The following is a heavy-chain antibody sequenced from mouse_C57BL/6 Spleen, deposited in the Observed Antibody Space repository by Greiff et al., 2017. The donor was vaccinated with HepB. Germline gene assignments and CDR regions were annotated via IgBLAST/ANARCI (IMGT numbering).Heavy chain of an antibody. J-gene: IGHJ2*01. Sequence: EVKLVESEGGLVQPGSSMKLSCTASGFTFSDYYMAWVRQVPEKGLEWVANINYDGSSTYYLDSLKSRFIISRDNAKNILDLQMSSLKSEDTATYYCARDSLYSPRGLDYWGQGTTLTVSS. CDR3: ARDSLYSPRGLDY. D-gene: IGHD2-12*01. CDR1: GFTFSDYY. V-gene: IGHV5-16*01. CDR2: INYDGSST.